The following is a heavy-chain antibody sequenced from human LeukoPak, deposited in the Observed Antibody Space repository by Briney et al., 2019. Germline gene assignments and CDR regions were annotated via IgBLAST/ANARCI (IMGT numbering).Heavy chain of an antibody. D-gene: IGHD3-10*01. Sequence: PSETLSLTCTVSGGSMNSYYWSWIRQPPGKGLEWIGYIYYSGSTNYNPSLKSRVTISVDTSKNQFSLKLSSVTAADTAVYYCARSLLWFGELSSNWFDPWGQGTLVTVSS. CDR2: IYYSGST. CDR3: ARSLLWFGELSSNWFDP. J-gene: IGHJ5*02. V-gene: IGHV4-59*01. CDR1: GGSMNSYY.